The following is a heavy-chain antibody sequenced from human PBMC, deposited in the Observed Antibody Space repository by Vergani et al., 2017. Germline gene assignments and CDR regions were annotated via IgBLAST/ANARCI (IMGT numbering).Heavy chain of an antibody. Sequence: EVQLVESGGGLVKPGGSLRLSCAASGFTFSNAWMSWVRQAPGKGLEWVGRIKSKTDGGTTDYAAPVKGRFTISRDDSKNTLYLQMNSLKTEDTAVYYCTRVGWSYYDSSGYYYAPGGWFDPWGQGTLVTVSS. J-gene: IGHJ5*02. CDR1: GFTFSNAW. V-gene: IGHV3-15*01. CDR3: TRVGWSYYDSSGYYYAPGGWFDP. CDR2: IKSKTDGGTT. D-gene: IGHD3-22*01.